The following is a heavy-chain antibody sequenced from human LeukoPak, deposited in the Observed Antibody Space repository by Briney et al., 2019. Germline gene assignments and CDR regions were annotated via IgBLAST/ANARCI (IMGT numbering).Heavy chain of an antibody. D-gene: IGHD3-16*01. Sequence: GRSLRLSCAASGFTFDDYAMHWVRQAPGKGLEWVSGISWNSVIIGYADSVKGRFTISRDNAKNSLYLQMNSLRAEDTALYYCAKGGKNYFYYFDYWGQGTLATVSS. CDR1: GFTFDDYA. CDR2: ISWNSVII. J-gene: IGHJ4*02. V-gene: IGHV3-9*01. CDR3: AKGGKNYFYYFDY.